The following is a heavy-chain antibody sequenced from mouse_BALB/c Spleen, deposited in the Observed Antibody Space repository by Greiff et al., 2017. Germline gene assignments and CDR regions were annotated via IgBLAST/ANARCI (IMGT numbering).Heavy chain of an antibody. Sequence: QVQLQQSAAELARPGASVKMSCKASGYTFTSYTMHWVKQRPGQGLEWIGYINPSSGYTEYNQKFKDKTTLTADTSSSTAYMQLSSLTSEDSAVYYCASSYYRYDEFAYWGQGTLVTVSA. CDR3: ASSYYRYDEFAY. CDR1: GYTFTSYT. D-gene: IGHD2-14*01. V-gene: IGHV1-4*02. J-gene: IGHJ3*01. CDR2: INPSSGYT.